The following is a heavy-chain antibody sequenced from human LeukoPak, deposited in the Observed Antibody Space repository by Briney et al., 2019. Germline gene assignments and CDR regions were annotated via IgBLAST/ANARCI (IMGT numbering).Heavy chain of an antibody. CDR2: IKQDGSEK. CDR3: AREYGSGTPDFDY. V-gene: IGHV3-7*04. Sequence: HPGGSLRLSCAASGFTFSNYWMSWVRQAPGKGLEWVANIKQDGSEKFYVDFVKGRFTISRDNAKNSLYLQMNSLRAGDTAVYYCAREYGSGTPDFDYWGQGTLVSVSS. D-gene: IGHD3-10*01. CDR1: GFTFSNYW. J-gene: IGHJ4*02.